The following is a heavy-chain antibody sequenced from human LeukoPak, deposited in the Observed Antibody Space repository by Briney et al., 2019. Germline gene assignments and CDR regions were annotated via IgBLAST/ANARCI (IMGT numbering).Heavy chain of an antibody. D-gene: IGHD3-16*01. J-gene: IGHJ4*02. CDR2: IIPILGIA. CDR1: GGTFSSYT. V-gene: IGHV1-69*04. Sequence: ASVKVSCKASGGTFSSYTISWVRQAPGQGLEWMGRIIPILGIANYAQKFQGRVTITADKSTSTAYMELSSLRSEDTAVYYRAREVGERLPAGLWGQGTLVTVSS. CDR3: AREVGERLPAGL.